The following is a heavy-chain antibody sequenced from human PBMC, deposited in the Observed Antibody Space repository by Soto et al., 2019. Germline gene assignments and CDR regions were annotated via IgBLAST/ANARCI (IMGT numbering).Heavy chain of an antibody. D-gene: IGHD3-10*01. J-gene: IGHJ5*02. CDR1: GGSISSGDHY. CDR3: ARLNYYGSGSYYSWFDP. Sequence: SETLSLTCTVSGGSISSGDHYWSWIRQPPGKGLEWIGYIYYSGSTYYNPSLKSRVTISVDTSKNQFSLKLSSVTAADTAVYYCARLNYYGSGSYYSWFDPWGQGTLVTVSS. V-gene: IGHV4-30-4*01. CDR2: IYYSGST.